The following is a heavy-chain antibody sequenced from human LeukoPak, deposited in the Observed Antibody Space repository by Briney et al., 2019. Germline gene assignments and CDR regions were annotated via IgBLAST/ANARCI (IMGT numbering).Heavy chain of an antibody. CDR3: AKDPYRASSGLVEY. Sequence: GGSLRLSCATSGFTFSNYAVSWVRQAPGKGLEWVSSISGSGGTTYYADSVKGRFTISRDNTKNTLYLQMNSLRAEDTAVYYCAKDPYRASSGLVEYRGQGTLVTVAS. CDR1: GFTFSNYA. CDR2: ISGSGGTT. V-gene: IGHV3-23*01. D-gene: IGHD5-12*01. J-gene: IGHJ4*02.